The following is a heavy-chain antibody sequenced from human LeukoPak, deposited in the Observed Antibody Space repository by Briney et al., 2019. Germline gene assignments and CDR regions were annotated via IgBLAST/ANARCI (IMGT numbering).Heavy chain of an antibody. CDR2: IKHDGSEM. Sequence: GGSLRLSCAASGFIFTNYFMSWVRQAPGKGLEWVASIKHDGSEMYYVDSVRGRFTISRDNTMNSLYLQMSSLGAEDTAVYYCATDRGWRTSGYYLYYFEYWGHGTLVTYSS. CDR1: GFIFTNYF. CDR3: ATDRGWRTSGYYLYYFEY. J-gene: IGHJ4*01. V-gene: IGHV3-7*01. D-gene: IGHD3-3*01.